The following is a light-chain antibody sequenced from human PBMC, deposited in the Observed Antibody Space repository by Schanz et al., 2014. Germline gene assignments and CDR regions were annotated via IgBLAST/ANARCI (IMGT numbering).Light chain of an antibody. J-gene: IGLJ1*01. CDR3: CSYTTSSTLYV. Sequence: QSALTQPPSVSGSPGQSVTISCIGTSSDVGSYNRVSWYQQPPGTAPKLMIYEVSKRPSGVPDRFSGSKSGTSASLAISGLRSEDEADYYCCSYTTSSTLYVFGTGTKLTVL. CDR2: EVS. CDR1: SSDVGSYNR. V-gene: IGLV2-18*02.